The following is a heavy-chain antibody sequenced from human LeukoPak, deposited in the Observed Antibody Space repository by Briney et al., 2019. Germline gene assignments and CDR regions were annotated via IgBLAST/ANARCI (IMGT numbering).Heavy chain of an antibody. Sequence: SETLSPTCTVSGGSISSYYWSWIRQPAGKGPEWIGRIYTSGSTNYNPSLKSRVTMSVDTSKNQFSLKLSSVTAADTAVYYCARDYGGNSGYYFDYWGQGTLVTVSS. J-gene: IGHJ4*02. CDR3: ARDYGGNSGYYFDY. CDR2: IYTSGST. D-gene: IGHD4-23*01. CDR1: GGSISSYY. V-gene: IGHV4-4*07.